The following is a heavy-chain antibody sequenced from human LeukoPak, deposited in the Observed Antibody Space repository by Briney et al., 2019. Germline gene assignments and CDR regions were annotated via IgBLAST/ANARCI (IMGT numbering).Heavy chain of an antibody. CDR1: GFTFNETW. J-gene: IGHJ6*02. CDR2: INHEGGGI. CDR3: ATYINWVAGDV. Sequence: WGSLRLSCAASGFTFNETWMTWVRHGPGLGREWLAHINHEGGGIEYVDSGKGRLTSSRAKAKGSVYLQMSSLRAEDTAIYHCATYINWVAGDVWGQGTTVIV. D-gene: IGHD1-1*01. V-gene: IGHV3-7*01.